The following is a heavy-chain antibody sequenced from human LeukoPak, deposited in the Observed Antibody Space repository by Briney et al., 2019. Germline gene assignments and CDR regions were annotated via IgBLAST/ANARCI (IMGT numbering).Heavy chain of an antibody. V-gene: IGHV3-23*01. J-gene: IGHJ4*02. D-gene: IGHD3-16*02. CDR1: GFTFSSYA. CDR3: AKRPIMITFGGVIAPTPFDY. CDR2: ISGSGGST. Sequence: GGSLRLSCAASGFTFSSYAMSWVRQAPGKGLEWVSAISGSGGSTYYADSVKGRFTISRDNSKNTLYLQMNSLRAEDTAVYYCAKRPIMITFGGVIAPTPFDYRGQGTLVTVSS.